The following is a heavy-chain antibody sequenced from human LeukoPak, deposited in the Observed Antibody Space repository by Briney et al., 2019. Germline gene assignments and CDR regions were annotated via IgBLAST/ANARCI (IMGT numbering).Heavy chain of an antibody. Sequence: HPGGSLRLSCAASGFTFSRYWMSWVRQAPGKGLEWVANIKQDGSEKDYVDSVKGRFTISRDNSKNTLYLQMNSLRAEDTAVYYCARENMRVAGTIANYFDYWGQGTLVTVSS. J-gene: IGHJ4*02. D-gene: IGHD6-19*01. V-gene: IGHV3-7*01. CDR2: IKQDGSEK. CDR3: ARENMRVAGTIANYFDY. CDR1: GFTFSRYW.